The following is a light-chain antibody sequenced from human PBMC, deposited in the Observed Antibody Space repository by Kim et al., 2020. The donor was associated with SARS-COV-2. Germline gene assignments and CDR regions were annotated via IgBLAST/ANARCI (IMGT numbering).Light chain of an antibody. V-gene: IGLV3-1*01. CDR2: QDS. CDR3: QAWDSSTGV. CDR1: KLGDKY. J-gene: IGLJ1*01. Sequence: SYELTQPPSVSVSPGQTASITCSGDKLGDKYACWYQQKPGQSPVLVIYQDSKRASGITERFSGSNSGNTATLTISGTQAMDEADYYCQAWDSSTGVFGTG.